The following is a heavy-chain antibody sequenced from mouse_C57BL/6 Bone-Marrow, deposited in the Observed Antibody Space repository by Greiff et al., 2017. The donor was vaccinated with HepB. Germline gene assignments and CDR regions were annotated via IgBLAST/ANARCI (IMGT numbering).Heavy chain of an antibody. CDR2: ISDGGSYT. D-gene: IGHD1-1*01. CDR3: ARDYYGSSYD. CDR1: GFTFSSYA. V-gene: IGHV5-4*03. Sequence: EVKLVESGGGLVKPGGSLKLSCAASGFTFSSYAMSWVRQTPEKRLEWVATISDGGSYTYYPDNVKGRFTISRDNAKNNLYLQMSHLKSEDTAMYYCARDYYGSSYDWGQGTTLTVSS. J-gene: IGHJ2*01.